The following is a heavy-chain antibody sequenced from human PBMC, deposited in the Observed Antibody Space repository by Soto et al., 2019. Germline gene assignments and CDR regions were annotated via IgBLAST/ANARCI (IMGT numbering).Heavy chain of an antibody. D-gene: IGHD3-10*01. V-gene: IGHV1-18*01. CDR1: GYTFTNYG. CDR2: INVYNGNT. Sequence: QVQLVQSGGEVKKPGASVKVSCKASGYTFTNYGISWVRQAPGQGLEWMGWINVYNGNTKYAQKVQVRVTMTTDTSTSTAYMELRSLRSDDTAVYYCARGVGSGSYDNQYNWFDPWGQGTLVTVSS. CDR3: ARGVGSGSYDNQYNWFDP. J-gene: IGHJ5*02.